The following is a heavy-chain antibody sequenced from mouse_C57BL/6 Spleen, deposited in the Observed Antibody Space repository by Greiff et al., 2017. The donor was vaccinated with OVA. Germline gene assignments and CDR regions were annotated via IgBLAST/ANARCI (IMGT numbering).Heavy chain of an antibody. J-gene: IGHJ2*01. CDR2: ISYSGST. Sequence: EVQLQQSGPGMVKPSQSLSLTCTVTGYSITSGYDWHWIRHFPGNKLEWMGYISYSGSTNYNPSLKSRISITHDTSKNHFFLKLNSVTTEDTATYYCARARDYDGASFDYWGQGTTLTVSS. CDR3: ARARDYDGASFDY. V-gene: IGHV3-1*01. D-gene: IGHD2-4*01. CDR1: GYSITSGYD.